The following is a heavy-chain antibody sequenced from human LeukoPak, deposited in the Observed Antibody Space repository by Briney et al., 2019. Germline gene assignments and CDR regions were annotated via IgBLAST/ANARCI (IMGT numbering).Heavy chain of an antibody. CDR2: IYTSGST. J-gene: IGHJ4*02. CDR3: ARGGWGPLDY. V-gene: IGHV4-61*02. CDR1: GGSISSGSYY. D-gene: IGHD3-16*01. Sequence: PSQTLSLTCTVSGGSISSGSYYWSWIRQPAGKGLEWIGRIYTSGSTNYNPSLKSRVTISVDTSKNQVSLKLSSVTAADTAVYYCARGGWGPLDYWGQGTLVTVSS.